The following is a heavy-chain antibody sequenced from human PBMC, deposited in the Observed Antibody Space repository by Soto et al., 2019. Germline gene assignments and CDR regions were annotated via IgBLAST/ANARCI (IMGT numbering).Heavy chain of an antibody. CDR2: ISAYNGNT. CDR3: ARATAPTGFDAFDI. CDR1: GYTFNSYG. D-gene: IGHD3-9*01. Sequence: GASVKVSCKASGYTFNSYGISWVRQAPGQGLEWMGWISAYNGNTNYAQKLQGRVTMTTDTSTSTAYMELRSLRSDDTAVYYCARATAPTGFDAFDIWGQGRMVTVSS. J-gene: IGHJ3*02. V-gene: IGHV1-18*01.